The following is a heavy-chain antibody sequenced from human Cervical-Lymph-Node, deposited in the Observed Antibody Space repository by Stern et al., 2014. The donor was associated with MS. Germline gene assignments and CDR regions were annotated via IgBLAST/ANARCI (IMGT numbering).Heavy chain of an antibody. V-gene: IGHV3-9*01. J-gene: IGHJ5*02. CDR2: SSWNSGKK. CDR3: VKSYSSSWSGWFDH. CDR1: GFTFDDYG. D-gene: IGHD2-2*01. Sequence: VQLEESGGGPVQPGRTLSLFCVGSGFTFDDYGMQWVRQAPGKGLEWVSRSSWNSGKKGYVDSVKGRFTISRDNAKNSLYLQMNNLRPEDTALYYCVKSYSSSWSGWFDHWGQGTLVSVSS.